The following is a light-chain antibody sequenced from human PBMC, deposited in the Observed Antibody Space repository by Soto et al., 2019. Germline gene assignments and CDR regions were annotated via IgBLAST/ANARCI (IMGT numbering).Light chain of an antibody. CDR1: SSDVGAYNY. J-gene: IGLJ2*01. Sequence: QSALTQPASESGSPGQSITISCTGTSSDVGAYNYVSWYQQHPGTAPKLMIYDVSNRPSGISNRFSGSKSGNTASLTISGLQAEDEADYYCSSYTSSTLVFGGGTKVTVL. CDR2: DVS. CDR3: SSYTSSTLV. V-gene: IGLV2-14*03.